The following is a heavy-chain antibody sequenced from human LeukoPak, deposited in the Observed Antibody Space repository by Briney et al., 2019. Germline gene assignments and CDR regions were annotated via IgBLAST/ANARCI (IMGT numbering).Heavy chain of an antibody. D-gene: IGHD5-18*01. V-gene: IGHV3-74*01. CDR1: GFTFSRHW. CDR2: MNADGSTS. Sequence: PGGSLRLSCAGSGFTFSRHWMHWVRQAPGKGLVWVSRMNADGSTSNYADSVKGRFTISRDNARNTLRLQMDSLSAEDTAVYYCTSDTVNTAVGIDYWGQGTLVTVSS. CDR3: TSDTVNTAVGIDY. J-gene: IGHJ4*02.